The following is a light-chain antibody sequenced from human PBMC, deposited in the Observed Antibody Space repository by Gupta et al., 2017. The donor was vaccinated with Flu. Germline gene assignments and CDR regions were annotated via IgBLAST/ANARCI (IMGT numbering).Light chain of an antibody. J-gene: IGLJ3*02. CDR3: QVCDSSSDHWV. CDR2: DDS. CDR1: NIASKN. V-gene: IGLV3-21*03. Sequence: GKTARSTCKGDNIASKNLHWYQQKPGQAPVVVVYDDSDRPAGIPERFSGSNSGNTAALTISRVEAGDEADYYCQVCDSSSDHWVFGGGTKLTV.